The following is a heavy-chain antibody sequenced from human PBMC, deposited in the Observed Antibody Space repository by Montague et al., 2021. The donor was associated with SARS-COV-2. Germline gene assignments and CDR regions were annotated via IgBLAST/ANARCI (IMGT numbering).Heavy chain of an antibody. CDR3: AKNGGAYGVDV. V-gene: IGHV3-7*01. J-gene: IGHJ6*02. Sequence: SRRLSCAASGFPFSSIWMSWVRQAPGKGLEWVANIKPDESEKNYVDSVKGRFSISRDNAKNSLYLQMDNLRAEETAIYYCAKNGGAYGVDVWGQGNSVSVSS. CDR1: GFPFSSIW. CDR2: IKPDESEK. D-gene: IGHD4-23*01.